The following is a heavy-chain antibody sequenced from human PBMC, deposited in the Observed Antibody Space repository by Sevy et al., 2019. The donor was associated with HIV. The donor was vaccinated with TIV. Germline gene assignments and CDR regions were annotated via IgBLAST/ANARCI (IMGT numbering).Heavy chain of an antibody. CDR1: GFAFYDNS. CDR3: AREGCTRPHDY. J-gene: IGHJ4*02. CDR2: LSFGCGKI. V-gene: IGHV3-23*01. D-gene: IGHD2-8*01. Sequence: GGSLRLSCAASGFAFYDNSMSWIRQAPGKGLEWVATLSFGCGKINYADSEKGRFTISRDNSKNSFYLQMDSLRVEDTALYYCAREGCTRPHDYWGQGTRVTVSS.